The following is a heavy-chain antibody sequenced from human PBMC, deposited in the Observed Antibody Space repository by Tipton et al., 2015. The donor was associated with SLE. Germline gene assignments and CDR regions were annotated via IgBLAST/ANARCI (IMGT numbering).Heavy chain of an antibody. D-gene: IGHD6-19*01. V-gene: IGHV4-34*01. CDR3: ASSSGWHDGLGV. Sequence: TLSLTCAVYGGPFSGDYWSWVRQSPGKGLEWIGDINYSGRTNYNPSLKSRVIISVDTSKKQFSLKLTSVTAADTAVYYCASSSGWHDGLGVWGRGTTVTVSS. J-gene: IGHJ6*02. CDR2: INYSGRT. CDR1: GGPFSGDY.